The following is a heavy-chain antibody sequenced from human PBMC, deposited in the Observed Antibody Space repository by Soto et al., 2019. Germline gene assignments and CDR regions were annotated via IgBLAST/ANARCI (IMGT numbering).Heavy chain of an antibody. V-gene: IGHV4-59*01. Sequence: SETLSLTCTVSGGSISSYYWSWIRQPPGKGLEWIGYIYYSGSTNYNPSLKSRVTISVDTSKNQFSLKLSSVTAADTAVYYCARDNRGLSGWPEGQYYYYGMDVWGQGTTVTVSS. CDR2: IYYSGST. CDR3: ARDNRGLSGWPEGQYYYYGMDV. J-gene: IGHJ6*02. D-gene: IGHD6-19*01. CDR1: GGSISSYY.